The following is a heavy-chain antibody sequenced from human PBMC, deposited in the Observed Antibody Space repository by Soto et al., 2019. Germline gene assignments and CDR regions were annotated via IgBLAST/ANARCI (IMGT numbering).Heavy chain of an antibody. CDR2: IHFSEST. J-gene: IGHJ3*02. CDR1: GGSISTSNYY. CDR3: ARARGSRNRNVFNI. Sequence: SETVSLSCIVSGGSISTSNYYWAWIRQPPGNALEWIGSIHFSESTYYNPSLWSRVTISVDTSHNQISLSLGSVTAADTAVYYCARARGSRNRNVFNIWCNGTMVTV. D-gene: IGHD3-10*01. V-gene: IGHV4-39*01.